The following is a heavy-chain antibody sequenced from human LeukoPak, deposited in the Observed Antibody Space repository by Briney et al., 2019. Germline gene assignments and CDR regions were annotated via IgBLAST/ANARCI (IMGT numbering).Heavy chain of an antibody. J-gene: IGHJ6*03. Sequence: SETLSLTCTVSGGSISSSSYYWGWIRQPPGKGLEWIANIYYSGSTYYNPSLKSRVTISVDMSKNQLSLKLSAVTAADTAVYYCASVRRGFGESSKYYSYYYMDVWGNGTTVPIS. CDR1: GGSISSSSYY. CDR2: IYYSGST. D-gene: IGHD3-10*01. V-gene: IGHV4-39*01. CDR3: ASVRRGFGESSKYYSYYYMDV.